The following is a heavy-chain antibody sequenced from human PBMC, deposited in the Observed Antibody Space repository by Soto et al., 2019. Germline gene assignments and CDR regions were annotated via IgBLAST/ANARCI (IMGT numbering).Heavy chain of an antibody. Sequence: QVQLVQSGAEVKKPGASVKVSCKASGYTFTSYGISWVRQAPGQGHEWMGWISAYNGSTNYAQKLQGRVTMTTDTATSTAYMELRSLRSDDTAVYYCARDRYCISTSCYSFSYYYYYYGMDVWGQGTTVTVSS. D-gene: IGHD2-2*01. CDR2: ISAYNGST. CDR3: ARDRYCISTSCYSFSYYYYYYGMDV. V-gene: IGHV1-18*01. J-gene: IGHJ6*02. CDR1: GYTFTSYG.